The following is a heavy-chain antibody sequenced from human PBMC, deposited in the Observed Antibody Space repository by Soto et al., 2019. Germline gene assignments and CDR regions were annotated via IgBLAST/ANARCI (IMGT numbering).Heavy chain of an antibody. V-gene: IGHV3-11*05. D-gene: IGHD4-17*01. CDR3: ARGATVVTPDPFDY. J-gene: IGHJ4*02. CDR2: ISSSSSYT. CDR1: GFTFSDYY. Sequence: QVQLVESGGGLVKPGGSLRLSCAASGFTFSDYYMSWIRQAPGKGLEWVSYISSSSSYTNYADSVKGRFTISRDNAKNSLYLQMNSLRAEDTAVYYCARGATVVTPDPFDYWGQGTLVTVSS.